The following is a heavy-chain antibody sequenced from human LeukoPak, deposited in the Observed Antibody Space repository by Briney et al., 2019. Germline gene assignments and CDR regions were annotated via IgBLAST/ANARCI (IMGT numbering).Heavy chain of an antibody. J-gene: IGHJ4*02. Sequence: SVKVSCKASGGTFGSYAISWVRQAPGQGLEWMGRIIPILGSANYAQKFQGRVTITADKSTSTAYMELSSLRSEDTAVYYCARVQEDSSGPCDYWGQGSLVTVSS. D-gene: IGHD3-22*01. CDR3: ARVQEDSSGPCDY. CDR2: IIPILGSA. V-gene: IGHV1-69*04. CDR1: GGTFGSYA.